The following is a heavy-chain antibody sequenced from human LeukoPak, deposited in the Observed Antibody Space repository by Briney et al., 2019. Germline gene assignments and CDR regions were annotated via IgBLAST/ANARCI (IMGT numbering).Heavy chain of an antibody. J-gene: IGHJ4*02. CDR1: GGSISSYY. CDR2: TYYSGST. Sequence: SETLSLTCTVSGGSISSYYWSWIRQPPGKGLEWIGYTYYSGSTNYNPSLKSRVTISVDTSKNQFSLKLSSVTAADTAVYYCAVYSSGWFDYWGQGTLVTVSS. CDR3: AVYSSGWFDY. D-gene: IGHD6-19*01. V-gene: IGHV4-59*01.